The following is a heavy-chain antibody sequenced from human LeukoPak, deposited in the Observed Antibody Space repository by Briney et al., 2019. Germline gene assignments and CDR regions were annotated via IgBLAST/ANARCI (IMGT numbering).Heavy chain of an antibody. CDR3: ARAGQLALDY. D-gene: IGHD1-1*01. V-gene: IGHV4-34*01. CDR2: INHSGST. Sequence: PSETLSLTCAVYGGSFSGYYWSWIRQPPGKGLEWIGEINHSGSTNYNPSLKSRVTISVDTSKNQFSLKLSSVTAADTAVYYCARAGQLALDYWGQGTLVTVSS. J-gene: IGHJ4*02. CDR1: GGSFSGYY.